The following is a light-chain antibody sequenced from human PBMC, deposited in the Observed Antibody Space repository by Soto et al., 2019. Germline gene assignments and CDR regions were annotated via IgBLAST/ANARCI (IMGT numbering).Light chain of an antibody. CDR2: VAS. V-gene: IGKV3-15*01. CDR1: QSVSSN. J-gene: IGKJ3*01. Sequence: EIVMTQSPATLSVSPGERATLSCRASQSVSSNLAWYQQKPGQAPRLLIYVASTRATGIPARFSGSGSGREFTLTISSLQSGDFAVYYCQQYNNWPFTCGPGTKVDIK. CDR3: QQYNNWPFT.